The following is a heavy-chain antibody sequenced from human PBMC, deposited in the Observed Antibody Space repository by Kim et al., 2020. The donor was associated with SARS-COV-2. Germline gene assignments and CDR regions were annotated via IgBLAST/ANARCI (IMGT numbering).Heavy chain of an antibody. J-gene: IGHJ4*02. CDR2: IHHSGNT. CDR1: GGSINAYY. CDR3: ARAPSGSDNDY. Sequence: SETLSLTCTVSGGSINAYYWSWLRLPPGKGLEWIGYIHHSGNTNHNPSLKGRVTISMDTSKSQFSLRLTSVTAADTALYYCARAPSGSDNDYWGRGTLVT. D-gene: IGHD1-26*01. V-gene: IGHV4-59*01.